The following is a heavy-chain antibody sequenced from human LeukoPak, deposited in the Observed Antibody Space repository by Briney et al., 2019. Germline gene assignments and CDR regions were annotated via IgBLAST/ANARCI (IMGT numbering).Heavy chain of an antibody. D-gene: IGHD2-15*01. V-gene: IGHV3-11*05. CDR2: ISRSSSYT. Sequence: PGGSLRLSCAASGFTFSDYYMSWIRQAPGKGLEWVSYISRSSSYTKYADSVKGRFTIPRDNAKNSLYLQMNSLRAEDTAVYYCVREGYCSGGSCYTNLDYWGQGTLVTVSS. CDR1: GFTFSDYY. CDR3: VREGYCSGGSCYTNLDY. J-gene: IGHJ4*02.